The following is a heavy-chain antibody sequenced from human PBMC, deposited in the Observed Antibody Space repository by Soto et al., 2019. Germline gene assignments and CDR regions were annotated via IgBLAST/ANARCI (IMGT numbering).Heavy chain of an antibody. CDR1: GFTFNTYD. CDR3: VRSGTTPSRRHSWFAT. D-gene: IGHD1-1*01. CDR2: IPPSSAYI. V-gene: IGHV3-21*01. Sequence: EVQLVESGGGLVKPGGSLRLSCAASGFTFNTYDMNWVRQAPGKWLEWVSSIPPSSAYIYYADSLNGRLTISRDDAKNSLFLQMNSLRAEDTAVYYCVRSGTTPSRRHSWFATWRQGTLFTFS. J-gene: IGHJ5*02.